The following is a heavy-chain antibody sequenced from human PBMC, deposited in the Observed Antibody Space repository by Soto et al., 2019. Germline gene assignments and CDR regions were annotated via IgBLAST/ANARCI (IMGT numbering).Heavy chain of an antibody. CDR3: ASDLSGRADV. Sequence: GGALRLSCAASGFTFSSYWMHWVRQAPGKGLVWVSRMNEDGGTTDYADSVKGRFTISRDNAKNTLYLQMNSLRVEDTAVYYCASDLSGRADVWGQGTTAPVS. V-gene: IGHV3-74*01. CDR2: MNEDGGTT. CDR1: GFTFSSYW. D-gene: IGHD3-10*01. J-gene: IGHJ6*02.